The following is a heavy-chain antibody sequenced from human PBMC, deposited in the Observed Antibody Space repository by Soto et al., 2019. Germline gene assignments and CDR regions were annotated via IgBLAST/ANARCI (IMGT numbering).Heavy chain of an antibody. V-gene: IGHV3-11*01. CDR1: GFTFSDYY. CDR3: ARDSSSSIHYYYYFYGMDV. D-gene: IGHD6-6*01. Sequence: GGSLRLSCAASGFTFSDYYMSWIRQAPGKGLEWVSYISSSGSTIYYADSVKGRFTISRDNAKNSLYLQMNSLRAEDTAVYYCARDSSSSIHYYYYFYGMDVWGQGTTVTVSS. J-gene: IGHJ6*02. CDR2: ISSSGSTI.